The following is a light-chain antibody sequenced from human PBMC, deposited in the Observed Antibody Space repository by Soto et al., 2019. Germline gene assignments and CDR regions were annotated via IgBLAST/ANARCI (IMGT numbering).Light chain of an antibody. J-gene: IGKJ2*01. CDR2: AAS. CDR3: QNYNSVPYT. V-gene: IGKV1-27*01. CDR1: HDINNF. Sequence: EIRLTQSPSSLSASVGDRVTIACRESHDINNFLAWFQQKPGKVPELLMYAASSLKSGVPSRFSGSGSGTDFTLTIDGLQPEYFATYFCQNYNSVPYTFGQGTKLEIK.